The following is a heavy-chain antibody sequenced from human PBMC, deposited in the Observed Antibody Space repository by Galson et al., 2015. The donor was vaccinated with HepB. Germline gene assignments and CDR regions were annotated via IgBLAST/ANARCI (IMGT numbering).Heavy chain of an antibody. J-gene: IGHJ3*01. CDR1: GFRFSAYG. CDR3: VRDALGGYDF. D-gene: IGHD3-22*01. CDR2: LSFDGTDK. V-gene: IGHV3-30*03. Sequence: SLRLSCAASGFRFSAYGMHWVRQAPGKGLEWVAVLSFDGTDKHYGDSVKGRFTISRDNSRNTLYLEMNSLIDEDTAVYFCVRDALGGYDFWGQGAMVTVST.